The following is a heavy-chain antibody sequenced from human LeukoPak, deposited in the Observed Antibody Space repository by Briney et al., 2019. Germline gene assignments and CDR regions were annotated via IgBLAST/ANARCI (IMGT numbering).Heavy chain of an antibody. CDR3: ARGRYYYDSSGPGYFDY. V-gene: IGHV3-30-3*01. Sequence: PGGSLRLSCAASGFTFSTYAVHWVRQAPGKGLEWVAVISYDGNNKHYADSVKGRFTISRDNAKNSLYLQMNSLRAEDTAVYYCARGRYYYDSSGPGYFDYWGQGTLVTVSS. CDR2: ISYDGNNK. D-gene: IGHD3-22*01. J-gene: IGHJ4*02. CDR1: GFTFSTYA.